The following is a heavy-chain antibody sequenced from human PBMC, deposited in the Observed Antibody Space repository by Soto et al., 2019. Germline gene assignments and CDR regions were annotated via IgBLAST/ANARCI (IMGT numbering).Heavy chain of an antibody. J-gene: IGHJ6*01. CDR3: ARDYLEWFSSIYYGLAV. D-gene: IGHD3-3*01. V-gene: IGHV3-33*01. Sequence: GGSLRLSCAASGFTFSSYGMHWVRQAPGAGLEWVAVIWYDGSNKYYADSVKGRFTISRDNSKNTLYLQMNSLRAEDTAVYYCARDYLEWFSSIYYGLAVWGQGTTVTVSS. CDR2: IWYDGSNK. CDR1: GFTFSSYG.